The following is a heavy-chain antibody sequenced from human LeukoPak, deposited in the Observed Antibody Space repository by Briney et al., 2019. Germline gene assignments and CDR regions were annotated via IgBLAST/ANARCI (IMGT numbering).Heavy chain of an antibody. J-gene: IGHJ6*02. D-gene: IGHD6-19*01. CDR1: GFTIGNYA. Sequence: PGGSLRLSCSASGFTIGNYAMNWVRRAPGKGLEWVSLILDDGSSEYYADPVKGRFSISSDTSKNTLDLQMDSLRPEDTAVYYCARSNVAGSVSYLYGMDVWGQGTTVIVSS. CDR3: ARSNVAGSVSYLYGMDV. CDR2: ILDDGSSE. V-gene: IGHV3-30*04.